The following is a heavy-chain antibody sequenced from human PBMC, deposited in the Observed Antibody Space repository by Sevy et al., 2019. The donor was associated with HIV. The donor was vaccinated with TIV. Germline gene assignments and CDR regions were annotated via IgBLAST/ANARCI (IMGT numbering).Heavy chain of an antibody. Sequence: ASVKVSCKASGYTFTSYGISWVRQAPGQGLEWMGWISAYNGNTNYAQKLQGRVTMTTDTSTSTAYMELRSLRSDDTAVYYCARDRSPGSIAVPDYYYRMDVWGQGTTVTVSS. V-gene: IGHV1-18*04. J-gene: IGHJ6*02. CDR3: ARDRSPGSIAVPDYYYRMDV. CDR2: ISAYNGNT. CDR1: GYTFTSYG. D-gene: IGHD6-19*01.